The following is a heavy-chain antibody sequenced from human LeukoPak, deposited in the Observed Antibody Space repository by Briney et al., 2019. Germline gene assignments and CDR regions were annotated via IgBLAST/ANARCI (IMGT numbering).Heavy chain of an antibody. V-gene: IGHV3-15*01. Sequence: GGSLRLSCAASGFTFSNAWMSWVRQAPGKGLEWVGRIKSKTDGGTTDYAAPVKGRFTISRDDSKNTLYPQMNSLKTEDTAVYYCTTGLFGSWFSDDAFDIWGQGTMVTVSS. J-gene: IGHJ3*02. D-gene: IGHD6-13*01. CDR3: TTGLFGSWFSDDAFDI. CDR2: IKSKTDGGTT. CDR1: GFTFSNAW.